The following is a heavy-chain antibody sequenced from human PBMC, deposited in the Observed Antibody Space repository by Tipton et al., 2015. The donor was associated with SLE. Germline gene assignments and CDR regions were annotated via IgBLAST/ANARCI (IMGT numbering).Heavy chain of an antibody. CDR3: ARDLAARGGHYFDY. Sequence: TLSLTCTVSGGSISSYYWSWIRQPPGKGLEWIVYIYYSGSTNYNPSLKSRVTISVDTFKNQFSLKLSSVTAADTAVYYCARDLAARGGHYFDYWGQGTLVTVSS. D-gene: IGHD6-6*01. V-gene: IGHV4-59*01. CDR2: IYYSGST. CDR1: GGSISSYY. J-gene: IGHJ4*02.